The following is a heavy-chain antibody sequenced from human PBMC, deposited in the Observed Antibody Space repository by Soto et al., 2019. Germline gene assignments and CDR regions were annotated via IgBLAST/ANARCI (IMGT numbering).Heavy chain of an antibody. J-gene: IGHJ5*02. CDR2: ISGSGGST. D-gene: IGHD3-3*02. V-gene: IGHV3-23*01. Sequence: GGSLRLSCAASGFTFSSYAMSWVRQAPGKGLEWVSAISGSGGSTYYADSAKGRFTISRDNSKNTLYLQMNSLRAEDTAVYYCAKSRSGARGRIFGVENWFDPWGQGTLVTVSS. CDR1: GFTFSSYA. CDR3: AKSRSGARGRIFGVENWFDP.